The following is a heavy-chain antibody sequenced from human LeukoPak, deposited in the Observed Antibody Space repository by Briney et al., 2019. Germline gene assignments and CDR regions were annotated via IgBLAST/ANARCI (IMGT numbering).Heavy chain of an antibody. CDR1: IFTYSSYG. CDR2: IWYDGSSK. J-gene: IGHJ6*02. Sequence: GGPLRLSCAASIFTYSSYGMYGLPHAPEKLLEGVTAIWYDGSSKYYADSVKGRFTISRDNSRDTLYLQMNSLRAEDTAVYYCAREDGGAAAGRDDDNGMDVWGQGTTVTVSS. D-gene: IGHD6-13*01. V-gene: IGHV3-33*07. CDR3: AREDGGAAAGRDDDNGMDV.